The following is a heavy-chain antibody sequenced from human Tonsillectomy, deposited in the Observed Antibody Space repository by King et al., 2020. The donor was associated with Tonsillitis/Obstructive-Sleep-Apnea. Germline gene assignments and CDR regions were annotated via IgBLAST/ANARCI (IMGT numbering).Heavy chain of an antibody. J-gene: IGHJ4*02. V-gene: IGHV4-39*02. D-gene: IGHD6-6*01. CDR2: IYYRGST. Sequence: QLQESGPGLVKPSETLSLTCSVSGGSISSSSYCWIRQTPGKGLEWIGSIYYRGSTYDNPSLKSRVTISVDTSKNQFSLKLTSVTAADTAVYYCARGDSSSDYFDYWGQGTLVTVSS. CDR1: GGSISSSSY. CDR3: ARGDSSSDYFDY.